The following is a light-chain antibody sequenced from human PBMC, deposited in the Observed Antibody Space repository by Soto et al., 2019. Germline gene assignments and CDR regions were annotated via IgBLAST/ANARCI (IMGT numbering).Light chain of an antibody. CDR3: QSYDGSLSGSV. J-gene: IGLJ1*01. V-gene: IGLV1-40*01. Sequence: QSVLTQSPSVSGAPGQRVTISCTGSSSNIGAGFDVHWYQQLPGTAPKLLIFGHSNRPSGVPDRFSGSKSGTSASLAITGLXPEDEADYYCQSYDGSLSGSVFGTGTKVTVL. CDR1: SSNIGAGFD. CDR2: GHS.